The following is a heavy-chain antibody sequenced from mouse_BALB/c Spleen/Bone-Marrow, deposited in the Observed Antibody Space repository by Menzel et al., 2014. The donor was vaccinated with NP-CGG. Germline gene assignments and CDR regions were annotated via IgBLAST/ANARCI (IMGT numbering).Heavy chain of an antibody. Sequence: EVMLVESGGGLVQPGGSLKPSCAASGFTFSNYTMSWIRQTPEKRLEWVAYISNGGGTTYYPDTVKGRFTISRDNAKNTLYLQMSSLKSEDTAMYYCARRYDYGYGPFAYWGQGTLVTVSA. J-gene: IGHJ3*01. CDR1: GFTFSNYT. CDR2: ISNGGGTT. CDR3: ARRYDYGYGPFAY. V-gene: IGHV5-12-2*01. D-gene: IGHD1-2*01.